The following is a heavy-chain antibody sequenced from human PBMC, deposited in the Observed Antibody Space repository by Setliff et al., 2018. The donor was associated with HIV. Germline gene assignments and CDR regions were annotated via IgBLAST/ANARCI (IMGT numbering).Heavy chain of an antibody. CDR2: IYHSGST. CDR1: GASITSHY. CDR3: ARDMRHLAPLGYYFDY. D-gene: IGHD3-10*01. J-gene: IGHJ4*02. Sequence: SETLSLTCTVSGASITSHYWSWIRQSPGRELEWIGEIYHSGSTHYNPSLKSRVTISVDTSKNQFSLKLGSVTAADTAVYYCARDMRHLAPLGYYFDYWGQGTLVTVSS. V-gene: IGHV4-59*11.